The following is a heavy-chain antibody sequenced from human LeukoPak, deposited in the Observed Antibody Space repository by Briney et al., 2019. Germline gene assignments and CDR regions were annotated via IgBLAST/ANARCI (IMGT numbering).Heavy chain of an antibody. V-gene: IGHV5-51*01. J-gene: IGHJ4*02. CDR2: IYPGDSDT. CDR1: GYSFTSYW. CDR3: ARQAVWFGELSTDY. D-gene: IGHD3-10*01. Sequence: KRGESLKISCKGSGYSFTSYWIGWVRQMPGKGLEWMGIIYPGDSDTRYSPSFQGQVTVSADKSISTAYLQWSSLKASDTAMYYCARQAVWFGELSTDYWGQGTLVTVSS.